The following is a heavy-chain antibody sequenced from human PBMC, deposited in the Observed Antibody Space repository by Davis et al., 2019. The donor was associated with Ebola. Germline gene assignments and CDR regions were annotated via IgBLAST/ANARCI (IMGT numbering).Heavy chain of an antibody. J-gene: IGHJ5*02. Sequence: PSETLSLTCAVYGGSFSGYYWSWIRQHPGKGLEWIGYIYYSGSTYYNPSLKSRVTISVDTSKNQFSLKLSSVTAADTAVYYCATSIAAAGLAWFDPWGQGTLVTVSS. D-gene: IGHD6-13*01. CDR2: IYYSGST. CDR1: GGSFSGYY. V-gene: IGHV4-31*11. CDR3: ATSIAAAGLAWFDP.